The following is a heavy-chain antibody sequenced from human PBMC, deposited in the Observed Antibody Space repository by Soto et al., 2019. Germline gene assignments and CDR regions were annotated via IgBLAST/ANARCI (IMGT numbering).Heavy chain of an antibody. D-gene: IGHD3-16*01. CDR2: IYYSGNT. CDR3: ARRYGGNFDY. V-gene: IGHV4-59*01. CDR1: GDSISSYY. J-gene: IGHJ4*02. Sequence: PSETLSLTCTVSGDSISSYYWSWIRQPPGKGLEWIGYIYYSGNTNYHPSLKSRVTISVDTSKNQFSLKLSSVTAADTAVYYCARRYGGNFDYWAQGTLVTVSS.